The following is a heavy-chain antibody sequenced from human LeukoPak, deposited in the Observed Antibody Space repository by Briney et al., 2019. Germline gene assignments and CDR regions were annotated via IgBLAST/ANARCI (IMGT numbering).Heavy chain of an antibody. V-gene: IGHV1-18*01. CDR1: GYTFTSYG. D-gene: IGHD4-17*01. Sequence: GASVKVSCKASGYTFTSYGISWVRQAPGQGLEWMGWISAHNGNTNYAQKLQGRVTMTTDTSTSTAYMELRSLRSDDTAVYYCARDPGYGDYGGSWFDPWGQGTLVTVSS. CDR3: ARDPGYGDYGGSWFDP. CDR2: ISAHNGNT. J-gene: IGHJ5*02.